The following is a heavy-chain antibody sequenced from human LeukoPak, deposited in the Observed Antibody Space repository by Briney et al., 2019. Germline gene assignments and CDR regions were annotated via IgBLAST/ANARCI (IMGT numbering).Heavy chain of an antibody. J-gene: IGHJ5*02. D-gene: IGHD1-20*01. Sequence: GGSLRLSCAASGFTFSSYSMNWVRQAPGKGLEWVSSISSSSSYIYYADSVKGRFTISRDNAKNSLYLQMNSLRAEDTAVYYCAKSITGTTGGNWFDPWGQGTLVTVSS. CDR1: GFTFSSYS. V-gene: IGHV3-21*01. CDR2: ISSSSSYI. CDR3: AKSITGTTGGNWFDP.